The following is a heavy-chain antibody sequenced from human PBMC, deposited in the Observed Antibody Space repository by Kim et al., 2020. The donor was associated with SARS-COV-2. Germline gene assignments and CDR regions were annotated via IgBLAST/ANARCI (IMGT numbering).Heavy chain of an antibody. CDR3: AKDHPSSGWPTFDS. D-gene: IGHD6-19*01. Sequence: YENYAKGRFTVSRDNNRNTLDLQMNSLTAEDTALYFCAKDHPSSGWPTFDSWGQGTLVTVSS. V-gene: IGHV3-23*01. J-gene: IGHJ4*02.